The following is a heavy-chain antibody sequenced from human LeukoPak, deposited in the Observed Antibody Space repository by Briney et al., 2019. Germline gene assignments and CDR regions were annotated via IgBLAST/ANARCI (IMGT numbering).Heavy chain of an antibody. V-gene: IGHV3-74*01. Sequence: PGGSLRLSCAASGFTFSSYWMHWVRQAPGKGLVWVSRVNSDGSGTSYADSVKGRFTISRDNAKNTLYLQMNSLRAEDTAVYYRARGSHTTMIVVVITEYWGQGTLVTVSS. CDR3: ARGSHTTMIVVVITEY. CDR2: VNSDGSGT. J-gene: IGHJ4*02. D-gene: IGHD3-22*01. CDR1: GFTFSSYW.